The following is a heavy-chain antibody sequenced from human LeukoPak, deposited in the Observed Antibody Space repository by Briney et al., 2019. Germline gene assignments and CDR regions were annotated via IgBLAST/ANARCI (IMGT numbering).Heavy chain of an antibody. V-gene: IGHV4-4*02. Sequence: SETLSLTCAVSGGSISSSNRWSWVRQPPGKGLEWIGEIYHSGSTNYNPSLKSRVTISVDKSKNQFSLKLSSVTAADTAVYYCARGIAGPGYYYYYYMDVWGKGTTVTISS. CDR3: ARGIAGPGYYYYYYMDV. CDR1: GGSISSSNR. CDR2: IYHSGST. D-gene: IGHD6-13*01. J-gene: IGHJ6*03.